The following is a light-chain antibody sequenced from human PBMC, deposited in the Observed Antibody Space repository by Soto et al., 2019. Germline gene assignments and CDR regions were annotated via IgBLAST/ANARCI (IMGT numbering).Light chain of an antibody. CDR3: QQYNNWPPLT. CDR1: QSVSTN. J-gene: IGKJ4*01. V-gene: IGKV3-15*01. Sequence: EIAMTQSPASLSVSPGERATLSCRASQSVSTNLAWYQQKPGQAPRLLIYGASTRATGIPARFSGSGSGTEFTLTISSLRSEDFAVYYCQQYNNWPPLTFGGGTKVEIK. CDR2: GAS.